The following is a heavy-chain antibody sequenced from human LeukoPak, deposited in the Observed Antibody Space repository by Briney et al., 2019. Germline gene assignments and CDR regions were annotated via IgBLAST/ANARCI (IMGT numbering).Heavy chain of an antibody. V-gene: IGHV1-46*01. CDR1: GGTFSSYA. D-gene: IGHD4-11*01. Sequence: VASVKVSCKASGGTFSSYAISWVRQAPGQGLEWMGIINPSGGSTSYAQKFQGRVTMTRDTSTSTVYMELSSLRSEDTAVYYCAREGGTYSNYGADWGQGTLVTVSS. J-gene: IGHJ4*02. CDR2: INPSGGST. CDR3: AREGGTYSNYGAD.